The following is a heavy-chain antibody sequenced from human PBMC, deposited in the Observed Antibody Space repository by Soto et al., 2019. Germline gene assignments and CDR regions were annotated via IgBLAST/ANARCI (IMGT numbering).Heavy chain of an antibody. D-gene: IGHD1-26*01. CDR2: INNNGGKT. Sequence: PGGSLRLSCAASGFIFSNYEMHWVRQSPGKGLEYVSSINNNGGKTFYANSVKGRFTISRDNSKSTLYLQMGSLRTEDMAVYYCAREGGSYTLSGFDIWGQGTMVTVSS. CDR1: GFIFSNYE. V-gene: IGHV3-64*01. CDR3: AREGGSYTLSGFDI. J-gene: IGHJ3*02.